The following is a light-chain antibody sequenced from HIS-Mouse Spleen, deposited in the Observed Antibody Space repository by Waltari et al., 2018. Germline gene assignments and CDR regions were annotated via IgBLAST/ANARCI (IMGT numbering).Light chain of an antibody. J-gene: IGLJ3*02. CDR3: AAWDDSLNGWV. V-gene: IGLV1-44*01. CDR2: SNN. CDR1: SSNIGSNT. Sequence: QSVLTQPPSASGTPGQRVTISCSGSSSNIGSNTVNWYQQLPGTAPKLRIYSNNQRPSGVPDGFSGSKSGTSASLAISGLQSEDEADYYCAAWDDSLNGWVFGGGTKLTVL.